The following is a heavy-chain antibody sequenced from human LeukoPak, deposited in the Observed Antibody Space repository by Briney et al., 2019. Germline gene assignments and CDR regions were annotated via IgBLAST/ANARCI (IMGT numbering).Heavy chain of an antibody. Sequence: GGSLRLSCAASGFTFDDYAMHWVRQAPGKGLEWVSGISWNSGSIGYADSVKGRFTISRDNAKNSLYLQMNSLRAEDTALYYCAKAARYTGTAMVRGSGYMDVWGKGTTVTVSS. CDR1: GFTFDDYA. CDR2: ISWNSGSI. CDR3: AKAARYTGTAMVRGSGYMDV. D-gene: IGHD5-18*01. V-gene: IGHV3-9*01. J-gene: IGHJ6*03.